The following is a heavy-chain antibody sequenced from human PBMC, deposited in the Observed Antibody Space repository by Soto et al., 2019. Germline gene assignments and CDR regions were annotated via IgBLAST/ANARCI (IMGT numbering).Heavy chain of an antibody. CDR2: IYYSGST. J-gene: IGHJ4*02. V-gene: IGHV4-59*01. CDR3: ARGGEGSSGWNEYFDY. Sequence: QVQLQESGPGLVKPSETLSLTCNVSGGSISSYYRNWIRQPPGKGLEWIGYIYYSGSTNYNPSLKSRVTISVDTSKNQFSLKLSSVTAADTAVYYCARGGEGSSGWNEYFDYWGQGTLVTVSS. CDR1: GGSISSYY. D-gene: IGHD6-19*01.